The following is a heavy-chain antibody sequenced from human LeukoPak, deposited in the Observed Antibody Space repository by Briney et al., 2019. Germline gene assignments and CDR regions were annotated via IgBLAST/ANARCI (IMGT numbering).Heavy chain of an antibody. CDR2: IKEDGSEK. Sequence: GGSLRLSCAASGFTFSNYWMSWVRQAPGKGLEWVANIKEDGSEKYYVDSLKGRFTISRDNAKNSLYLQMNSLRAEDTAVYYCARIKYSSSRETRGINWFDPWGQGTLVTVSS. CDR3: ARIKYSSSRETRGINWFDP. J-gene: IGHJ5*02. V-gene: IGHV3-7*01. CDR1: GFTFSNYW. D-gene: IGHD6-6*01.